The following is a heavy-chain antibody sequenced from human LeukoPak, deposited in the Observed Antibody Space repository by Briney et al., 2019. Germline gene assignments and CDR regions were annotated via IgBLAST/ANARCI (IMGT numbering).Heavy chain of an antibody. Sequence: PGGSLRLSCAASGFTFSSYWMSWVRQAPGKGLEWVANIKQDGSEKYYVDSVKGRFTISRDNAKNSLYLQMNSLRAEDTAVYYCARGGGLRYFDWLSNGIDYWGQGTLVTVSS. J-gene: IGHJ4*02. CDR3: ARGGGLRYFDWLSNGIDY. V-gene: IGHV3-7*01. CDR2: IKQDGSEK. D-gene: IGHD3-9*01. CDR1: GFTFSSYW.